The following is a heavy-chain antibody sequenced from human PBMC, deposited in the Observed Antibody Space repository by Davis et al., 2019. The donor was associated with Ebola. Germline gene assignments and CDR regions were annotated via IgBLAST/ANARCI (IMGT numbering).Heavy chain of an antibody. J-gene: IGHJ6*04. Sequence: GESLKISCAASGFTLTTYYITWVRQAPGKGLEWVATIPHVGSEKYHVDSVQGRFTTSRDNAKNSVYLQMNSRRVEDTAVYYCARDWAGLDVWGRGTTVTVSS. CDR2: IPHVGSEK. D-gene: IGHD3-16*01. CDR1: GFTLTTYY. CDR3: ARDWAGLDV. V-gene: IGHV3-7*01.